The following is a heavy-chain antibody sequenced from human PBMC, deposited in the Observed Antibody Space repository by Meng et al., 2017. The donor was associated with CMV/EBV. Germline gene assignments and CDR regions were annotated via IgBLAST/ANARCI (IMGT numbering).Heavy chain of an antibody. CDR3: ARAIVPAVSWFDP. CDR2: IDPSDSYT. D-gene: IGHD2-2*01. CDR1: GYSFTSYW. J-gene: IGHJ5*02. V-gene: IGHV5-10-1*01. Sequence: KGYGYSFTSYWISWVRQMPGKGLEWMGRIDPSDSYTNYSPSFQGHVTISTDKSISTAYLQWSSLKASDTAMYYCARAIVPAVSWFDPWGQGTLVTVSS.